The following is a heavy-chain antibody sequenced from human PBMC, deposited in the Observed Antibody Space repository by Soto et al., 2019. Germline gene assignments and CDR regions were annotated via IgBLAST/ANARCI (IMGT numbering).Heavy chain of an antibody. CDR2: INSDGSST. J-gene: IGHJ4*02. CDR3: ASKHSSRAFDY. Sequence: EVQLVVSGGGLVQPGGSLRLSCAASGFTFSSYWMHWVRQAPGKGLVWVSRINSDGSSTTYADSVKGRFTISRDNAKNTVYLQMNSLRAEDTAVYYCASKHSSRAFDYWGQGTLVTVSS. D-gene: IGHD6-13*01. CDR1: GFTFSSYW. V-gene: IGHV3-74*01.